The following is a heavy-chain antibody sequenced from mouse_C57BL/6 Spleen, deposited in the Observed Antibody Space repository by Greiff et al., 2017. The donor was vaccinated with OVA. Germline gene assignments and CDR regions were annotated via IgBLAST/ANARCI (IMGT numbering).Heavy chain of an antibody. V-gene: IGHV1-69*01. D-gene: IGHD3-2*02. CDR1: GYTFTSYW. CDR3: ARRTAQATVDY. CDR2: IDPSDSYT. J-gene: IGHJ4*01. Sequence: QVQLKQPGAELVMPGASVKLSCKASGYTFTSYWMHWVKQRPGQGLEWIGEIDPSDSYTNYNQKFKGKSTLTVDKSSSTAYMQLSSLTSEDSAVYYCARRTAQATVDYWGQGTSVTVSS.